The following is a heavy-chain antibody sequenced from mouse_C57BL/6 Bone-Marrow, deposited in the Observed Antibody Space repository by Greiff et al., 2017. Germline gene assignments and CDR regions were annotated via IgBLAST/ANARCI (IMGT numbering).Heavy chain of an antibody. J-gene: IGHJ4*01. Sequence: VQLQQSGPELVKPGASVKIPCKASGYTFTDYNMDWVKQSHGKSLEWIGDINPNNGGTIYNQKFKGKATLTVDKSSSTAYMELRSLTSEDTAVYYCATVGDGYYAMDYWGQGTSVTVSS. CDR3: ATVGDGYYAMDY. D-gene: IGHD2-3*01. CDR2: INPNNGGT. CDR1: GYTFTDYN. V-gene: IGHV1-18*01.